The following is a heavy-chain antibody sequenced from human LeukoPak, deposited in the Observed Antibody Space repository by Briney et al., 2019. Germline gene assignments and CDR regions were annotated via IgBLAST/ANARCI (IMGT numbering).Heavy chain of an antibody. CDR1: GDSVSSNGAS. V-gene: IGHV6-1*01. D-gene: IGHD3-3*01. CDR2: TYYRSQQWHS. Sequence: SQTLSLTCAISGDSVSSNGASWNRIRQSPSRGLEWLGRTYYRSQQWHSDYAPSVKGRITLNPDTSKNQFSLQLNSMTPEDTAVYCCGRETDFGVVTNWGQGTLVTVSS. CDR3: GRETDFGVVTN. J-gene: IGHJ4*02.